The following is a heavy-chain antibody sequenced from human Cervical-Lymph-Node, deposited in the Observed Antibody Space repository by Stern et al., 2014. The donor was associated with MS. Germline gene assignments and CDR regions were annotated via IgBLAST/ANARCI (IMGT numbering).Heavy chain of an antibody. CDR1: GDTFSDHS. V-gene: IGHV1-69*01. CDR3: ARGAYCGGDCYWGWFDS. J-gene: IGHJ5*01. Sequence: VQLVESGAEVKRPGSSVTVSCKSSGDTFSDHSISWLRRAPGHGLEWVGGLIPLFGAADYAQMFQGRVTITADESTTTSYMELSSLRSEDTAMYYCARGAYCGGDCYWGWFDSWGQGTLVTVSS. D-gene: IGHD2-21*02. CDR2: LIPLFGAA.